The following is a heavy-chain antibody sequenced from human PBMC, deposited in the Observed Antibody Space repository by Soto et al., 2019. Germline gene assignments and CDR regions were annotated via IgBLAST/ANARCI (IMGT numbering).Heavy chain of an antibody. CDR1: GFTFSSYA. D-gene: IGHD3-22*01. Sequence: EVQLLESGGGLVQPGGSLRLSCAASGFTFSSYAMSWVRQAPGKGLEWVSVIYSGGSTYYADSVKGRFTISRDNSKNTLYLQMNSLRAEDTAVYYCARVEIDSSGYYSDYWGQGTLVTVSS. CDR2: IYSGGST. J-gene: IGHJ4*02. CDR3: ARVEIDSSGYYSDY. V-gene: IGHV3-23*03.